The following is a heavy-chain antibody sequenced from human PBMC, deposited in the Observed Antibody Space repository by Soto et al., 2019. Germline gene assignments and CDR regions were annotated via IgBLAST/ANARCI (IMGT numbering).Heavy chain of an antibody. V-gene: IGHV4-59*01. D-gene: IGHD3-3*01. CDR2: IYYSGST. CDR3: ARDRGDFWSGYYFDY. J-gene: IGHJ4*02. Sequence: SETLSLTCTVSGGSISSYYWSWIRQPPGKGLEWIGYIYYSGSTNYNPSLKSRVTISVDTSKNQFSLKLSSVTAADTAVYYCARDRGDFWSGYYFDYWGQGTLVTVSS. CDR1: GGSISSYY.